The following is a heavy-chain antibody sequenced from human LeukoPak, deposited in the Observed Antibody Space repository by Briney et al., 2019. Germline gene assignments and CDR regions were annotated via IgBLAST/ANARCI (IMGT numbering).Heavy chain of an antibody. V-gene: IGHV1-3*03. Sequence: ASVKVSCKASGYTFTSYAMHWVRQAPGQRLEWMGWINAGNGNTKYSQEFQGRVTITRDTSASTAYMELSSLRSEDMAVYYCARDIMITFGGVRGRFDYWGQGTLVTVSS. D-gene: IGHD3-16*01. CDR1: GYTFTSYA. CDR3: ARDIMITFGGVRGRFDY. CDR2: INAGNGNT. J-gene: IGHJ4*02.